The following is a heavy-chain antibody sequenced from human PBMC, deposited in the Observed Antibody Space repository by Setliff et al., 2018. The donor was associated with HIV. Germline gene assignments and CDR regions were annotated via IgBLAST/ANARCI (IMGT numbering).Heavy chain of an antibody. CDR2: INPNSGGT. CDR3: ARVSRSPSGFHYYYYMDV. J-gene: IGHJ6*03. Sequence: GASVKVSCKASGYTFTGYYMHWVRQAPGQGLEWMGWINPNSGGTTYAQKFQGRVTMTRDTSISTAYMEVNSLRGEDTAVYYCARVSRSPSGFHYYYYMDVWGIGTTVTVSS. V-gene: IGHV1-2*02. CDR1: GYTFTGYY. D-gene: IGHD3-3*01.